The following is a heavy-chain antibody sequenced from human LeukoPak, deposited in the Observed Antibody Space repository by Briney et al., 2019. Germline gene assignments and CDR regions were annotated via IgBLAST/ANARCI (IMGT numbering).Heavy chain of an antibody. D-gene: IGHD4-17*01. Sequence: ETLSLTCAVYGGSFSGYYWSWVRQAPGKGLEWVGRIKSKTDGGTTDYAAPVKGRFTISRDDSKNTLYLQMNSLKTEDTAVYYCTTDLTTVTPVDYWGQGTLVTVSS. CDR2: IKSKTDGGTT. CDR3: TTDLTTVTPVDY. V-gene: IGHV3-15*01. CDR1: GGSFSGYY. J-gene: IGHJ4*02.